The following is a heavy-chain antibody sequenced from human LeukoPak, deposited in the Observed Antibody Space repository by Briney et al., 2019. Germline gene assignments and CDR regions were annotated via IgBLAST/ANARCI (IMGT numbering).Heavy chain of an antibody. V-gene: IGHV3-11*01. CDR3: ARDVGTAAIDY. D-gene: IGHD2-2*01. CDR1: GFTFSDYY. J-gene: IGHJ4*02. Sequence: GGSLRLSCAASGFTFSDYYMSWIRQAPGKGLEWVSYISGSGSTIYYADSVKGRFTISRDSAKNSLYLQMNSLRAEDTAVYYCARDVGTAAIDYWGQGTLVTVSS. CDR2: ISGSGSTI.